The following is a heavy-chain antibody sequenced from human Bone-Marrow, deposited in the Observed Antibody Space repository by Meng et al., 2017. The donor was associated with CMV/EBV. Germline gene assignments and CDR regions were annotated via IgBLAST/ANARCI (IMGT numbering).Heavy chain of an antibody. CDR1: GFTFDDYA. CDR2: ISWNSGSI. V-gene: IGHV3-9*01. J-gene: IGHJ4*02. CDR3: ARGAAIVVVPPTTYVDY. D-gene: IGHD2-2*01. Sequence: LSLTCAASGFTFDDYAMHWVRQAPGKGLEWVSGISWNSGSIGYADSVKGRFTISRDNAKNSLYLQMNSLRAEDTAVYYCARGAAIVVVPPTTYVDYWGQGTLVTVSS.